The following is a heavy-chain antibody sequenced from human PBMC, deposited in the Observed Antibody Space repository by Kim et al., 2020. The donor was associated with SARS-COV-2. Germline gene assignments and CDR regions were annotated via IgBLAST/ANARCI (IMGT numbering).Heavy chain of an antibody. CDR2: INTDGSIT. V-gene: IGHV3-74*01. Sequence: GGSLRLSCAASGFTFSNYWMHWVRQAPGKGLVWVSRINTDGSITSYADSVKGRITISRDNAKNTLYLQMNSLRAEDTAMYYCARRIVVAAYGYFDLWGRGTLVTVSS. D-gene: IGHD6-19*01. J-gene: IGHJ2*01. CDR3: ARRIVVAAYGYFDL. CDR1: GFTFSNYW.